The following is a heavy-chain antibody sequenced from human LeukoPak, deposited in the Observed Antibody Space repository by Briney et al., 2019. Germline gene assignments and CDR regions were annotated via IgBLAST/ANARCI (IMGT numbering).Heavy chain of an antibody. D-gene: IGHD6-13*01. CDR3: AKEGNYYYGMDV. J-gene: IGHJ6*02. CDR2: ISYDGSNK. V-gene: IGHV3-30*18. Sequence: GGSLRLSCAASGFTFSSYGMHWVRQAPGKGLEWVAVISYDGSNKYYAGSVKGRFTISRDNSKNTLYLQMNSLRAEDTAVYYCAKEGNYYYGMDVWGQGTTVTVSS. CDR1: GFTFSSYG.